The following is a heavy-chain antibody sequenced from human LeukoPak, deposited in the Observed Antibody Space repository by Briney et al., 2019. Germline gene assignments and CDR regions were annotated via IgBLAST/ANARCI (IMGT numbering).Heavy chain of an antibody. D-gene: IGHD5-18*01. V-gene: IGHV3-23*01. J-gene: IGHJ4*02. CDR3: AIDGIQLWLGLSY. CDR2: ISGSGGST. CDR1: GFTFSSYA. Sequence: GGSLRLSCAASGFTFSSYAMSWVRQAPGKGLEWVSAISGSGGSTYYADSVKGRFTISRDNSKNTLYLQMNSLRAEDTAVYYCAIDGIQLWLGLSYWGQGTLVTVSS.